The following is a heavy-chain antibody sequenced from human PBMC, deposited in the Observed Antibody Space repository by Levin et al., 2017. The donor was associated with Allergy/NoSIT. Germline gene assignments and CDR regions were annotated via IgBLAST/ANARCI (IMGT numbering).Heavy chain of an antibody. CDR3: ARGFLEWRLPENFYFDS. V-gene: IGHV4-34*01. CDR2: SNRGST. D-gene: IGHD3-3*01. Sequence: SPTLSLPCAVYGGSFGGYYWTWLRQPPGKGLQWIGDSNRGSTSYNASLKSRVTISEDTSKNQFSLKLKSVTAADTAVYYCARGFLEWRLPENFYFDSWGQGTPVIVSS. CDR1: GGSFGGYY. J-gene: IGHJ4*02.